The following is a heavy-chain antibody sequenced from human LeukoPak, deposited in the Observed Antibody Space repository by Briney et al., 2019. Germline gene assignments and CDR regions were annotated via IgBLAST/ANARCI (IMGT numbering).Heavy chain of an antibody. D-gene: IGHD3-10*01. J-gene: IGHJ6*02. V-gene: IGHV1-3*01. CDR3: ARVQLWFGEEPHYGMDV. CDR2: INVGNGNT. CDR1: GYTFTSYA. Sequence: GASVKVSCKASGYTFTSYAMHWVRQAPGQRLEWMGWINVGNGNTKYSQKFQGRVTMTRNTSISTAYMELSSLRSEDTAVYYCARVQLWFGEEPHYGMDVWGQGTTVTVSS.